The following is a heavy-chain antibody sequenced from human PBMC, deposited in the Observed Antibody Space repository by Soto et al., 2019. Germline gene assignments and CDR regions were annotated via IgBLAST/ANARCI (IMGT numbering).Heavy chain of an antibody. J-gene: IGHJ6*02. Sequence: QVQLVQSGAEVKKPGSSVRVSCKASGGTFSSYAISWVRQAPGHGLEWRGGIIPIFGTENYAQKFQGRVTITADESTSTADMELSSLRSEDTAVYYCARDRIAGSKYYYGMDVWGQGTTVTVSS. D-gene: IGHD6-13*01. CDR2: IIPIFGTE. V-gene: IGHV1-69*01. CDR1: GGTFSSYA. CDR3: ARDRIAGSKYYYGMDV.